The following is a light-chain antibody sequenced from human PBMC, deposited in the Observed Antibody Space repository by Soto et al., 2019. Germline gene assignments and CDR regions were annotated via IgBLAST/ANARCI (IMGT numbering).Light chain of an antibody. CDR3: QQYYNWPSHIT. J-gene: IGKJ3*01. V-gene: IGKV3-15*01. CDR1: QSLSFN. CDR2: AAS. Sequence: EIVMTPSPATLSVSPGERATLSCRASQSLSFNLAWYQQKPGQAPRLLIYAASTRATGIPARFSGSGSGTEFTLTISSLQSEDFAVYYCQQYYNWPSHITFGPGTKVDI.